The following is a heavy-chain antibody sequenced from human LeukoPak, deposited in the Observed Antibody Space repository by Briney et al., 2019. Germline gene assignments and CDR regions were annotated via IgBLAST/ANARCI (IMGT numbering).Heavy chain of an antibody. J-gene: IGHJ4*02. D-gene: IGHD3-22*01. CDR2: IIPIFGTA. Sequence: ASVNVSCKASGGTFSSYAISWVRQAPGQGLEWMGGIIPIFGTANYAQKFQGRVTITTDESTSTAYMELSSLRSEDTAVYYCARVGAQGIVVVYMSYFDYWGQGTLVTVSS. CDR1: GGTFSSYA. V-gene: IGHV1-69*05. CDR3: ARVGAQGIVVVYMSYFDY.